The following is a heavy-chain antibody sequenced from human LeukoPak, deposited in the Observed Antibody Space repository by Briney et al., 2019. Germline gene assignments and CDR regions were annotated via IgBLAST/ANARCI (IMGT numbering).Heavy chain of an antibody. Sequence: GGSLRLSCAGSGFTFSSYAMSWVRQSPGKGLEWVSAISDSGDGTYYADSVRARFTISRDNFKNTVDLQMSSLRAEDTAVYYCVREVSGWPNNWFDPWGQGTLVTVSS. CDR2: ISDSGDGT. CDR3: VREVSGWPNNWFDP. J-gene: IGHJ5*02. D-gene: IGHD6-19*01. CDR1: GFTFSSYA. V-gene: IGHV3-23*01.